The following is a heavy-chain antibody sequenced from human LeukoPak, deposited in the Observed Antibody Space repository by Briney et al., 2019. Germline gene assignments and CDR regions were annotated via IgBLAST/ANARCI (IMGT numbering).Heavy chain of an antibody. CDR3: AREKRFLEWLTSYYYYYMDV. J-gene: IGHJ6*03. D-gene: IGHD3-3*01. CDR2: ISYDGSNK. V-gene: IGHV3-30*04. Sequence: PGGSLKLSCAASGFTFSGSAMHWVRQASGKGLEWGAVISYDGSNKYYADSVKGRFTISRDNSKNTLYLQMNSLRAEDTAVYYCAREKRFLEWLTSYYYYYMDVWGKGTTVTVSS. CDR1: GFTFSGSA.